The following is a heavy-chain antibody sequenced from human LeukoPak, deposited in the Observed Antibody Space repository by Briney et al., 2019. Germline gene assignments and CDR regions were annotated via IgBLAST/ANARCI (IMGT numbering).Heavy chain of an antibody. J-gene: IGHJ4*02. CDR2: IKTKIDGGAT. CDR3: TTQPWQVDY. V-gene: IGHV3-15*01. CDR1: GFTFSSYS. D-gene: IGHD6-19*01. Sequence: GGSLRLSCAASGFTFSSYSMNWVRQAPGKGLEWVGRIKTKIDGGATDYAAPVKGRFTISRDYSKNTLYLQMNSLKTEDTAVYYCTTQPWQVDYWGQGTLVTVSS.